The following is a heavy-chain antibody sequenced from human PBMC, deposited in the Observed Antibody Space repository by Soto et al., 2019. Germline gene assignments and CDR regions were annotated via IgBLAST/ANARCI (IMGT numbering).Heavy chain of an antibody. CDR2: IGTAGDT. D-gene: IGHD5-12*01. Sequence: GGSRRLSCAASGFTFSSYDMHWVRQATGKGLEWVSAIGTAGDTYYPGSVKGRFTISRENAKNSLYLQMNSLRAGDTAVYYCARGVLRGYVNYYYYYMDVWGKGTTVTVSS. CDR1: GFTFSSYD. J-gene: IGHJ6*03. CDR3: ARGVLRGYVNYYYYYMDV. V-gene: IGHV3-13*01.